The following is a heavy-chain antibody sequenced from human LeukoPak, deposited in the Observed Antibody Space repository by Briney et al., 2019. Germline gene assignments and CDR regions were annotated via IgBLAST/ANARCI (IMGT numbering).Heavy chain of an antibody. J-gene: IGHJ4*02. V-gene: IGHV3-30*04. D-gene: IGHD3-9*01. Sequence: GGSLRLSCAASGFTFSSYAMHWVRQAAGKGLEWVAVISYDGSNKYYADSVKGRFTISRDNAKNSVFLQMSSLRVEDTAVYYCARDRDILTGYDSFDYWGQGTLVTVSS. CDR3: ARDRDILTGYDSFDY. CDR2: ISYDGSNK. CDR1: GFTFSSYA.